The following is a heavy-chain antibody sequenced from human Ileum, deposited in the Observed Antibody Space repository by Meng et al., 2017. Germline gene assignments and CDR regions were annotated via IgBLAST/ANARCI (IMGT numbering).Heavy chain of an antibody. J-gene: IGHJ5*02. V-gene: IGHV4-30-4*01. CDR1: GGSISSGDYY. Sequence: VQLQESGPGLVKSSQTLSLTCTVSGGSISSGDYYWSWIRQPPGKGLEWIGYIFETGTPSYSPPLRSRLSISMDTSKDQFSLRLTSVSAADTAVYYCAASLDGNRFDPWGQGTLVTVSS. CDR3: AASLDGNRFDP. D-gene: IGHD1-26*01. CDR2: IFETGTP.